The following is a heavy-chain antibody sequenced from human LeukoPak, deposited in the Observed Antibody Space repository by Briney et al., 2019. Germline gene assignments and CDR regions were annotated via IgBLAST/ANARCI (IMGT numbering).Heavy chain of an antibody. Sequence: GQSLKISCKGSGYSFTSCWIAWVRQMPGKGLEWMGIIFPGDSDTRYSPSFQGQVTISADKSISTAYLQWSSLKASDTAMYYCARTPKRAVADQLYFDYWGQGTLVTVSS. V-gene: IGHV5-51*01. CDR1: GYSFTSCW. J-gene: IGHJ4*02. CDR2: IFPGDSDT. CDR3: ARTPKRAVADQLYFDY. D-gene: IGHD6-19*01.